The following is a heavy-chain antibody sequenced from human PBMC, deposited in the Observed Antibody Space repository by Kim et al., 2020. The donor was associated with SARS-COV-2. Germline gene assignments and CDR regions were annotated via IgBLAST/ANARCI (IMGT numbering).Heavy chain of an antibody. V-gene: IGHV1-18*01. Sequence: YSEKFKGRLEVTIDLSSNTAFMDLRSLKSDDTAVYYCARSKWEAAELDYWGQGTLVTVSS. J-gene: IGHJ4*02. CDR3: ARSKWEAAELDY. D-gene: IGHD1-26*01.